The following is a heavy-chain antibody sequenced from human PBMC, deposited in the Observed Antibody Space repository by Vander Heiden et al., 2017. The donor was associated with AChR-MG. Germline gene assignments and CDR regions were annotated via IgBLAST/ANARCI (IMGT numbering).Heavy chain of an antibody. CDR2: ISGSGGST. CDR1: GFTFSSYA. Sequence: EVQLLESGGGLVQPGGSLRLSCAASGFTFSSYAMSWVRQAPGKGLEWVSAISGSGGSTYYADSVKGRFTISRDNSKNTLYLQMNSLRAEDTAVYYCAKSAVPYDFWSGYHTGDYWGQGTLVTVSS. J-gene: IGHJ4*02. CDR3: AKSAVPYDFWSGYHTGDY. D-gene: IGHD3-3*01. V-gene: IGHV3-23*01.